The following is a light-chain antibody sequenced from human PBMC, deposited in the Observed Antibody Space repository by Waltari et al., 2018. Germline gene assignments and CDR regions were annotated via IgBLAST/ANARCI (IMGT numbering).Light chain of an antibody. CDR1: QNVSSNY. CDR2: GAS. CDR3: QQYDKSPLT. V-gene: IGKV3-20*01. J-gene: IGKJ4*01. Sequence: MLTQTPDTLSLSPGERAPPPCRASQNVSSNYLAWYQQKPGLAPRLLIYGASNRATGIPDRFSGSGSGTDFTLTINSLEPEDFAIYYCQQYDKSPLTFGGGTKVEIK.